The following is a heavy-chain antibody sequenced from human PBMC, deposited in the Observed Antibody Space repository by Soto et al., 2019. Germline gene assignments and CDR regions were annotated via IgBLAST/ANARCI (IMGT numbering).Heavy chain of an antibody. CDR3: ARGDREAFDT. V-gene: IGHV3-74*01. CDR1: GFTFSYYW. CDR2: IHSDGSST. J-gene: IGHJ3*02. Sequence: EVQLVESGGGLVQPGESLRLACAASGFTFSYYWMHWVRQAPGKGLVWVSRIHSDGSSTTYADSVNGRFTISRDNARNTVYLQMNSLRVEDTAVYYCARGDREAFDTWGQGKVVTVSS.